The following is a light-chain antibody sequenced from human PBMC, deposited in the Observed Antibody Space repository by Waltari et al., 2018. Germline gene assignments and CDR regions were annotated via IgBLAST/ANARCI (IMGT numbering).Light chain of an antibody. V-gene: IGKV3-20*01. J-gene: IGKJ1*01. CDR2: GSS. CDR3: QHYVRLPVT. Sequence: EIVLTQSPGTLSLSPGERATLSCKASQSVSRSLAWYQQKSGQAPRLLIYGSSSRATGFPDRFGGSGSGTDFSLTISRLEPEDFAVYYCQHYVRLPVTFGQGTKVEIK. CDR1: QSVSRS.